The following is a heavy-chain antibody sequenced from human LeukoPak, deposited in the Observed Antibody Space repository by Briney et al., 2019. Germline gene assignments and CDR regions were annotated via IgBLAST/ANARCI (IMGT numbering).Heavy chain of an antibody. Sequence: GGSLRLSCAASGFTFSDYHMSWVRQAPGKGLEGVSYISSSGSTIYYADSVKGRFTISRDNAKNSLYLQMNSLRAEDTAVYYCAREDGPYYYGMDVWGQGTTVTVSS. CDR1: GFTFSDYH. J-gene: IGHJ6*02. CDR3: AREDGPYYYGMDV. V-gene: IGHV3-11*01. D-gene: IGHD4-17*01. CDR2: ISSSGSTI.